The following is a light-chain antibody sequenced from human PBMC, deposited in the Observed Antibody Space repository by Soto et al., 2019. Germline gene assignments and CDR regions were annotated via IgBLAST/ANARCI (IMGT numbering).Light chain of an antibody. CDR1: QSVTSTY. V-gene: IGKV3D-20*02. CDR2: GAS. Sequence: EIVLTQSPGTLSLSPGERATLSCRASQSVTSTYLAWYQQKPGQAPRLLIYGASSRATGIPDRFSGSASGTDFTLTISRLEPEDFAVYYCQQRTNGLTFGGGTKVEIK. J-gene: IGKJ4*01. CDR3: QQRTNGLT.